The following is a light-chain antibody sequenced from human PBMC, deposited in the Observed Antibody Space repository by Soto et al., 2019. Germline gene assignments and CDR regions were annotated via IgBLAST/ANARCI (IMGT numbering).Light chain of an antibody. CDR3: QQYASSPLT. CDR2: GAS. V-gene: IGKV3-20*01. J-gene: IGKJ4*01. CDR1: QSVGRNY. Sequence: PGERATLSCRASQSVGRNYLAWYQQKPGQAPRLLIHGASSRATGIPDRFSGSGSGTDFILTISRLEPEDFAVYYCQQYASSPLTFGGGTKVEIK.